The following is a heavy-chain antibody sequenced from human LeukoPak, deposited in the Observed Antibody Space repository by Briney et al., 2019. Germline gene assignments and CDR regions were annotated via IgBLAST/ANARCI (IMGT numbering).Heavy chain of an antibody. V-gene: IGHV3-9*01. CDR2: IYWNGGGE. CDR3: TKDVTAGGLDY. Sequence: PGGSLRLSCTASGVTLKDHAMHWLRQAPGRGLEWVSGIYWNGGGEGYAVSVKGRFTISRDNAKNSLYLQMNSLRPEDTALHYCTKDVTAGGLDYWGQGTLVTVSS. CDR1: GVTLKDHA. D-gene: IGHD6-13*01. J-gene: IGHJ4*02.